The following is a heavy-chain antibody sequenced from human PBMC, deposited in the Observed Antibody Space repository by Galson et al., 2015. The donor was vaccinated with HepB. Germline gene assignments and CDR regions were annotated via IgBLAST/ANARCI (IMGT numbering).Heavy chain of an antibody. CDR1: GFTFSSYW. Sequence: SLRLSCAASGFTFSSYWMHWVRQAPGKGLVWVSRINSDGSSTSYADSVKGRFTISRDNAKNTLYLQMNSLRAEDTAVYYCARGISAWLQSFDYWGQGTLVTVSS. CDR2: INSDGSST. J-gene: IGHJ4*02. V-gene: IGHV3-74*01. CDR3: ARGISAWLQSFDY. D-gene: IGHD5-24*01.